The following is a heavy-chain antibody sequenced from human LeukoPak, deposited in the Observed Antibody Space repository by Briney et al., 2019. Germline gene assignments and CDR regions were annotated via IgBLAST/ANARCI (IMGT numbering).Heavy chain of an antibody. CDR1: GGSTSSYY. CDR2: IFYSGST. CDR3: ARGHYSSGWYGERGTLWFDP. D-gene: IGHD6-19*01. V-gene: IGHV4-59*01. Sequence: SETLSLTCTVSGGSTSSYYWSWIRQPPGKGLERIGYIFYSGSTNYNPSLKSRVTMSVDTSKNQFSLKLSSVTAADTAVYYCARGHYSSGWYGERGTLWFDPWGQGTLVTVSS. J-gene: IGHJ5*02.